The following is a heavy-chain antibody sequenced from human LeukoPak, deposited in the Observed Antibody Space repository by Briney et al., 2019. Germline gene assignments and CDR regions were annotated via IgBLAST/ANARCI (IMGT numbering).Heavy chain of an antibody. V-gene: IGHV3-20*04. Sequence: GGSQRLSCAASGFTFDDYAMSWVRHAPGKGLEWVSGINGNGDSTHYAESVKGRFTISRDNAKNTLYLQMNSLRAEDTAVYYCANDYGGNSNYFQHWGQGTLVTVSS. CDR3: ANDYGGNSNYFQH. J-gene: IGHJ1*01. D-gene: IGHD4-23*01. CDR1: GFTFDDYA. CDR2: INGNGDST.